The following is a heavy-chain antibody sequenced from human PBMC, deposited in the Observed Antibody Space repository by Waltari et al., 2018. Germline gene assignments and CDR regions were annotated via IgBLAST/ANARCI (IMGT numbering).Heavy chain of an antibody. J-gene: IGHJ4*02. D-gene: IGHD1-1*01. V-gene: IGHV4-34*01. CDR2: INHSGST. CDR1: GGSFSGYY. Sequence: QVQLQQWGAGLLKPSETLSLTCAVYGGSFSGYYWSWIRQPPGKGLEWIGEINHSGSTNYNPSLKSRVTISVDTSKNTLYLQMNSLRADDSALYFCVRDPPTQLELFDFWGQGTLVTVSS. CDR3: VRDPPTQLELFDF.